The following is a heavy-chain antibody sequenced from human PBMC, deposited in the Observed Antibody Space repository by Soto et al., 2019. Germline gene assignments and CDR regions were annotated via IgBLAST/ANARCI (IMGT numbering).Heavy chain of an antibody. CDR1: GFTFADAW. J-gene: IGHJ1*01. V-gene: IGHV3-15*01. CDR3: TTGPISLVRGIMKY. Sequence: GGSLRLSCAASGFTFADAWMSWVRQSPGKGLEWVGRIIRKSDGGTTDYAAPVKGRFSISRDDSKNTLYLQMDTLKTEDTAVYYCTTGPISLVRGIMKYWGQGTLVTVSS. D-gene: IGHD3-10*01. CDR2: IIRKSDGGTT.